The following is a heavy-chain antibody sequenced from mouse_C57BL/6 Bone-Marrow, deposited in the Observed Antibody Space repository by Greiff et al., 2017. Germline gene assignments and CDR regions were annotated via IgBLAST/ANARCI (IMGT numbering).Heavy chain of an antibody. D-gene: IGHD2-10*02. CDR3: ARAVWYTWFAY. V-gene: IGHV1-9*01. Sequence: QVQLKQSGAELMKPGASVKLSCKATGYTFTGYWIEWVKQRPGHGLEWIGEILPGSGSTNYNDKFKGKATFTAVTSSNTAYMQLSSLTTEDSAIYYCARAVWYTWFAYWGQGTLVTVSA. J-gene: IGHJ3*01. CDR2: ILPGSGST. CDR1: GYTFTGYW.